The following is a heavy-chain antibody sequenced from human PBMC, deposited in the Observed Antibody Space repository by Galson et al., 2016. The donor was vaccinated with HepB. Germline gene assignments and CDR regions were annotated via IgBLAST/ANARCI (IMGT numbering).Heavy chain of an antibody. CDR2: INDSGST. V-gene: IGHV4-34*01. Sequence: ETLSLTCAVYGRSFSGYYWTWIRQPPGKGLEWIGEINDSGSTTYNPSLKRRVTISEDASKNQFSLKLRSVTSADTAVYYCAKSPGNCSGGSCYPRYYYYYMDVWGKGTTVTVSS. J-gene: IGHJ6*03. D-gene: IGHD2-15*01. CDR3: AKSPGNCSGGSCYPRYYYYYMDV. CDR1: GRSFSGYY.